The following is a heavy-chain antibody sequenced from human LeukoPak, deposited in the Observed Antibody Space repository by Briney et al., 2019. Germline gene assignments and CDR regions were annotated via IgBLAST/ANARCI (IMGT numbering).Heavy chain of an antibody. J-gene: IGHJ4*02. D-gene: IGHD6-19*01. Sequence: SETLSLTCAVYGGSFSGYYWSWIRQPPGKGLEWIGEINHSGSTNYNPSLKSRVTISVDTPKNQFSLKLTSVTAADTAVYSCARMSSGWFSFDYWGQGTLVTVSS. CDR3: ARMSSGWFSFDY. V-gene: IGHV4-34*01. CDR1: GGSFSGYY. CDR2: INHSGST.